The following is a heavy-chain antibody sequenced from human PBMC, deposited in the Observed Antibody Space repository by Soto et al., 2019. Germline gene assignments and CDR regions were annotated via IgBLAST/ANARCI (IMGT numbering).Heavy chain of an antibody. V-gene: IGHV3-30*18. CDR3: AKDNADNYERGPPPPGYYYGMDV. J-gene: IGHJ6*02. Sequence: QVQLVESGGGVVQPGRSLRLSCAASGFSFSDCGMHWVRQAPGKGLEWVAVISYDGSNKYYADSVKGRFTNSRDNSKNTLYLQMNTLRGEDTALYYCAKDNADNYERGPPPPGYYYGMDVWGQGTTVTVSS. CDR1: GFSFSDCG. CDR2: ISYDGSNK. D-gene: IGHD3-22*01.